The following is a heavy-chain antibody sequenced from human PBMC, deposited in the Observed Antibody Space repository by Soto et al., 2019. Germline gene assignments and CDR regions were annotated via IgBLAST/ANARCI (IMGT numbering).Heavy chain of an antibody. CDR2: ISYDGSNK. J-gene: IGHJ6*02. CDR1: GFTFSSYA. V-gene: IGHV3-30-3*01. Sequence: QVQLVESGGGVVQPGRSLRLSCAASGFTFSSYAMHWVRQAPGKGLEWVAVISYDGSNKYYADSVKGRFTISRDNSKNTLYLQMNSLRAEDRAVYYCARDRMDYGDLYYYGMDVWGQGTTVTVSS. D-gene: IGHD4-17*01. CDR3: ARDRMDYGDLYYYGMDV.